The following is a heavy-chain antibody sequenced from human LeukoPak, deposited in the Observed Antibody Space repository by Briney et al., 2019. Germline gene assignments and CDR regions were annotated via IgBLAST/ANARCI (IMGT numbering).Heavy chain of an antibody. CDR3: ASTTVCGDYVYYFDY. CDR1: GGSISSYY. D-gene: IGHD4-17*01. Sequence: SETLSLTCTVSGGSISSYYWSWIRQPPGKGLEWIGYIYYSGSTNYNPSLKSRVTISVDTSKNQFSLKLSSVTAADTAVYYCASTTVCGDYVYYFDYWGQGTLVTVSS. J-gene: IGHJ4*02. V-gene: IGHV4-59*01. CDR2: IYYSGST.